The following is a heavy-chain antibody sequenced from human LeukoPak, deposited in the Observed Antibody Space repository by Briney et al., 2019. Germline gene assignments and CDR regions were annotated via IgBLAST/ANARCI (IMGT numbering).Heavy chain of an antibody. CDR2: IRSKANSYAT. J-gene: IGHJ6*02. D-gene: IGHD3-3*01. V-gene: IGHV3-73*01. CDR1: GFTFSGSA. Sequence: GGSLRLSCAASGFTFSGSAMHWVRQASGKGLEWVGRIRSKANSYATAYAASVKGRFTISRDDSKNTAYLQMNSLKTEDTAVYYCTRQPPGRFWSGYSNYCYYGMDVWGQGTTVTVSS. CDR3: TRQPPGRFWSGYSNYCYYGMDV.